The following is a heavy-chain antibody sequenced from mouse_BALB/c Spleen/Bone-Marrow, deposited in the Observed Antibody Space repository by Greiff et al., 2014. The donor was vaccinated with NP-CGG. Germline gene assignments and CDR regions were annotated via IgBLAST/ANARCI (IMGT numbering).Heavy chain of an antibody. CDR1: GFTFSSFG. V-gene: IGHV5-17*02. CDR3: TRGGNWDDFDY. Sequence: EVQLQQSGGGLVQPGGSQKLSCAASGFTFSSFGMHWVRQTPEKGLEWVAYISSGSSTIYYADTVKGRFTISRDNPKNTLFLQVTSLRSEDTAMYYCTRGGNWDDFDYWGQGTTLTVSS. D-gene: IGHD4-1*01. CDR2: ISSGSSTI. J-gene: IGHJ2*01.